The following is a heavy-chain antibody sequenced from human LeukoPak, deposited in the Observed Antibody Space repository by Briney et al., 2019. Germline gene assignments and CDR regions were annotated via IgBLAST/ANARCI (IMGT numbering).Heavy chain of an antibody. CDR3: ATSSRNWGPDGFDI. D-gene: IGHD7-27*01. Sequence: GGSLRLSCEASVFSVTNNSMSWVRQAPREGLEWVSHIFGGVDTYYADSVGGRFTISRDSSKNTLYLQMNSLRAEDTAVYYCATSSRNWGPDGFDIWGQGIMVTVSS. J-gene: IGHJ3*02. CDR1: VFSVTNNS. V-gene: IGHV3-66*01. CDR2: IFGGVDT.